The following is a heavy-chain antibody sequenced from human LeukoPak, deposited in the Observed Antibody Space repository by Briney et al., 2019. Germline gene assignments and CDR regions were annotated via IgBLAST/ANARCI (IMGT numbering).Heavy chain of an antibody. V-gene: IGHV3-48*03. Sequence: GVSLRLSCAASGFSFSDYEMNWVRQAPGKGLEWLSHIDTSGNTIHYADSVEGRFTISRDNAKNSVYLQMTSLRDEDTAVYYCAKVPTGYSSGWYYSGYYYYMDVWGKGTTVTISS. CDR2: IDTSGNTI. D-gene: IGHD6-19*01. CDR1: GFSFSDYE. J-gene: IGHJ6*03. CDR3: AKVPTGYSSGWYYSGYYYYMDV.